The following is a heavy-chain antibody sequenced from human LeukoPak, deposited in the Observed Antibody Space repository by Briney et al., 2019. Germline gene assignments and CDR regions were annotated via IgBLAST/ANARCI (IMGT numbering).Heavy chain of an antibody. J-gene: IGHJ4*02. CDR2: VSSNGGNT. CDR3: ARPSLLYSGSYYY. Sequence: GGSLRLSCAASGFTFSSYAMHWVRQAPGKGLEYVSAVSSNGGNTYYANSVKGRFTISRDNSKNTLYLQMGSLRAEDMAVYYCARPSLLYSGSYYYWGQGTLVTVSS. V-gene: IGHV3-64*01. D-gene: IGHD1-26*01. CDR1: GFTFSSYA.